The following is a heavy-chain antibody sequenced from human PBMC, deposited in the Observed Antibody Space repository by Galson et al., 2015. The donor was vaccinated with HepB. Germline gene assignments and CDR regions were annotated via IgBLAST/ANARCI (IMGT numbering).Heavy chain of an antibody. J-gene: IGHJ6*02. D-gene: IGHD3-3*01. V-gene: IGHV1-2*06. CDR2: INPNSGGT. CDR3: AREDFTIFGDYYYGMDV. CDR1: GYTFTGYY. Sequence: SVKVSCKASGYTFTGYYMHWVRQAPGQGLEWMGRINPNSGGTNYAQKFQGRVTMTRDTSISTAYMELSRLRSDDTAVYYCAREDFTIFGDYYYGMDVWGQGTTVTVSS.